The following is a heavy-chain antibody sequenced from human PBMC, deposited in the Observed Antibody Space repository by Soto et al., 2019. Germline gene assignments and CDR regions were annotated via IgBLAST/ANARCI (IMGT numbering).Heavy chain of an antibody. CDR3: AREPLYYDILTGRRRPDAFDI. CDR2: IYYSGST. V-gene: IGHV4-31*03. J-gene: IGHJ3*02. CDR1: GGSISSGGYY. D-gene: IGHD3-9*01. Sequence: QVQLQESGPGLVKPSQTLSLTRTVSGGSISSGGYYWSWIRQHPGKGLEWIGYIYYSGSTYYNPSLKSRVTISVDTSKNQFSLKLSSVTAADTAVYYCAREPLYYDILTGRRRPDAFDIWGQGTMVTVSS.